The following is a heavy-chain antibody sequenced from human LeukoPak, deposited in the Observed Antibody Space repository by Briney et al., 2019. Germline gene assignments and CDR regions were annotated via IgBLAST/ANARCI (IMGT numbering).Heavy chain of an antibody. V-gene: IGHV3-7*02. Sequence: GGSLRLSCAASGFTFSSYWMNWVRQAPGKRLEWVANINQDGSEKYYVDSEKGRFTISRDNAKNSLYLRMNSLRAEDTAVYYCATSGSYYDYWGQGTLVTVSS. D-gene: IGHD1-26*01. CDR3: ATSGSYYDY. CDR1: GFTFSSYW. CDR2: INQDGSEK. J-gene: IGHJ4*02.